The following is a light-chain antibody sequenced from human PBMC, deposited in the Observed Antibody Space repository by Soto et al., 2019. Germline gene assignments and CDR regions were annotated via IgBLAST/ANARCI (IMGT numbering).Light chain of an antibody. Sequence: ETVLTQSPATLSLSPGERATLSCRASQSVSTYLAWYQQKPGQAPRLLIYDASNRASGIPARFSGSGSGTDFTLTISSLEPEDFAVYYCQQRSNSWTFGQGTKVEI. J-gene: IGKJ1*01. CDR1: QSVSTY. CDR3: QQRSNSWT. CDR2: DAS. V-gene: IGKV3-11*01.